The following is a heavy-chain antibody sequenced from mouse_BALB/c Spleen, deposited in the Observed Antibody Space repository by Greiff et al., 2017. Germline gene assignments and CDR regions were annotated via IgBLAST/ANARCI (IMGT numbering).Heavy chain of an antibody. Sequence: EVQRVESGGGLVKPGGSLKLSCAASGFTFSSYAMSWVRQTPEKRLEWVATISSGGSYTYYPDSVKGRFTISRDNAKNTLYLQMSSLRSEDTAMYYCARNLLPHYYAMDYWGQGTSVTVSS. V-gene: IGHV5-9-3*01. J-gene: IGHJ4*01. D-gene: IGHD2-10*01. CDR2: ISSGGSYT. CDR1: GFTFSSYA. CDR3: ARNLLPHYYAMDY.